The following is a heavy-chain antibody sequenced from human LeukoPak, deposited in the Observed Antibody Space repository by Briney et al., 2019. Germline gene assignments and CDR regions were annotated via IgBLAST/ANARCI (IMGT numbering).Heavy chain of an antibody. Sequence: GGSLRLSRAASGFTFSSYGMSWVRQAPGKGLEWVSAISGSGGSTYYADSVKGRFTISRDNSKNTLYLQMNSLRAEDTAVYYCAREGYDFWSGYYATHFDYWGQGTLVTVSS. CDR2: ISGSGGST. CDR1: GFTFSSYG. D-gene: IGHD3-3*01. V-gene: IGHV3-23*01. CDR3: AREGYDFWSGYYATHFDY. J-gene: IGHJ4*02.